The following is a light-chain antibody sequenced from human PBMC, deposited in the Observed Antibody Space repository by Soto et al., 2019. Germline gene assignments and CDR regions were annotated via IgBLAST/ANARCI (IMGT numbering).Light chain of an antibody. CDR1: QSISSW. CDR2: DAS. V-gene: IGKV1-5*01. Sequence: DIQMTQSPSTLSASVGDRFTITCRASQSISSWLAWYQQKPGKAPKLLIYDASSLESGVPSRFSGSGSGTEFTLTISSLQPDDFATYYCQQYNSYSSTFGQGTMVDIK. J-gene: IGKJ1*01. CDR3: QQYNSYSST.